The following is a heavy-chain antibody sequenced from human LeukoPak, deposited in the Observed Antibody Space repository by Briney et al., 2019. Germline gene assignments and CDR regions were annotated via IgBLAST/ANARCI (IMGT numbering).Heavy chain of an antibody. J-gene: IGHJ5*02. CDR2: IIPIFGTA. V-gene: IGHV1-69*05. Sequence: GASVKVSCKCSGGTFSSYAISWVRQAPGQGLEGMGVIIPIFGTANYAQKFQGRVTITTDESTSTAYMELSSLRSEDTAVYYCARAGFTIFGVASRFDPWGQGTLVTVSS. D-gene: IGHD3-3*01. CDR1: GGTFSSYA. CDR3: ARAGFTIFGVASRFDP.